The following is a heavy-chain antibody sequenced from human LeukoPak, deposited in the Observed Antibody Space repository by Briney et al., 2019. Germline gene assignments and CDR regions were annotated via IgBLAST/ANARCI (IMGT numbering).Heavy chain of an antibody. CDR2: TTGSGGST. CDR3: AKIPYDSSGYYYFDY. D-gene: IGHD3-22*01. V-gene: IGHV3-23*01. J-gene: IGHJ4*02. CDR1: GFTFSSYA. Sequence: GGSLRLSCAASGFTFSSYAMSWVRQAPGKGLEWVSVTTGSGGSTNYADSVKGQFTSSRDNSKNTLYLQMNSLRAEDTAVYYCAKIPYDSSGYYYFDYWGQGTLVTVSS.